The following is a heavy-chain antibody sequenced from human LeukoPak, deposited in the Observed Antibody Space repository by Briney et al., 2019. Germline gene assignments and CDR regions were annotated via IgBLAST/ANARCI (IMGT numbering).Heavy chain of an antibody. V-gene: IGHV1-18*01. D-gene: IGHD6-13*01. CDR3: ARGDSSSWLSGGDY. CDR2: ISAYNGNT. J-gene: IGHJ4*02. CDR1: GGTFSSYT. Sequence: ASVKVSCKASGGTFSSYTISWVRQAPGQGLEWMGWISAYNGNTNYAQKLQGRVTMTTDTSTSTAYMELRSLRSDDTAVYYCARGDSSSWLSGGDYWGQGTLVTVSS.